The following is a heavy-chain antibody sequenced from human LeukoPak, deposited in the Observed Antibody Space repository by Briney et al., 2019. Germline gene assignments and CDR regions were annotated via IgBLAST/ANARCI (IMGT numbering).Heavy chain of an antibody. CDR3: ARALVGYYGSGSYPSDY. V-gene: IGHV1-2*02. D-gene: IGHD3-10*01. Sequence: GASVKVTCKASGYTFTFYYMHWVRHAPGPGNEWKGWINPNSGGTNYAQKFQGRVTMTSDTSITTASMQLRRLRSADTAVYYCARALVGYYGSGSYPSDYWGQGTLVTVSS. J-gene: IGHJ4*02. CDR2: INPNSGGT. CDR1: GYTFTFYY.